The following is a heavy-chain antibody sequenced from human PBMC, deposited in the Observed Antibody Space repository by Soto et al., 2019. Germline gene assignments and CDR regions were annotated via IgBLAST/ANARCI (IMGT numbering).Heavy chain of an antibody. V-gene: IGHV1-69*06. CDR3: ARDRYSSSWYPHHYYGMDV. J-gene: IGHJ6*02. D-gene: IGHD6-13*01. CDR1: GGTFSSYA. CDR2: IIPIFGTA. Sequence: SVXVSCKXSGGTFSSYAIRWVRQAPGHGLEWMGVIIPIFGTANYAQNFQGRVTITADKSTSTAYMELSSLRSEDTAVYYCARDRYSSSWYPHHYYGMDVWGQGTTVTVSS.